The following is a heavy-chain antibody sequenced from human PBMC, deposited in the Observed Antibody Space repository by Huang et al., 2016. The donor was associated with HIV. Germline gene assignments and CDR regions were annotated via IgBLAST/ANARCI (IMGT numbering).Heavy chain of an antibody. J-gene: IGHJ6*03. Sequence: QVQLVESGGGVVQPGRSLRLSCAASGFTFSNYAMHGVRQAPGTGVEWVAVISYDGSNKDYTDSVKGRFTISRDNSKNALYLQMNSLRAEDTAVYYCARRAVAGIYYYYYMDVWGKGTTVTVSS. D-gene: IGHD6-19*01. V-gene: IGHV3-30-3*01. CDR1: GFTFSNYA. CDR2: ISYDGSNK. CDR3: ARRAVAGIYYYYYMDV.